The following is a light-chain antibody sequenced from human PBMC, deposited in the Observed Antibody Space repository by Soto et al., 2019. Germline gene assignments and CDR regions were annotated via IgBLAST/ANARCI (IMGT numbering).Light chain of an antibody. CDR2: GAS. Sequence: EIVMTQSPATLSVSPGERATLSCRASQSVSSNLAWYQQKPGQAPRLLIYGASTRATDIPASFSGSGSGTEFTLNISSLQSEDSAVYYCQQYNNWPPWTFGQGTKVQIK. V-gene: IGKV3-15*01. CDR1: QSVSSN. J-gene: IGKJ1*01. CDR3: QQYNNWPPWT.